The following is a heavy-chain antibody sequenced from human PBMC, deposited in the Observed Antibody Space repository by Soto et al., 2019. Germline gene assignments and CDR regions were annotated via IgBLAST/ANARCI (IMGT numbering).Heavy chain of an antibody. J-gene: IGHJ3*02. Sequence: ASVKVSCKASGYTFTGYYMHWVRQAPGQGLEWMGWINPNSGGTNYAQKFQGWVTMTRDTSISTAYMELSRLRSDDTAVYYCARVEGAARPSLAFDIWSQGTMVTLSS. CDR2: INPNSGGT. CDR3: ARVEGAARPSLAFDI. CDR1: GYTFTGYY. V-gene: IGHV1-2*04. D-gene: IGHD6-6*01.